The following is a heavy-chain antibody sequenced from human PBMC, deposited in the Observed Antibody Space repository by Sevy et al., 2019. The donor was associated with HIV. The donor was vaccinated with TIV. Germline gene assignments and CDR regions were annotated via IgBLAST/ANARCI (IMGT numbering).Heavy chain of an antibody. D-gene: IGHD3-3*01. CDR3: ARGKHVSDYYGSFDY. Sequence: GSLRLSCAVSGFTVSSNFMSWVRQDPGKGLEWVSVIWLGGTTYYADSVKGRFTISRDNSKNTVYLHMNSLRAEDTAVYYCARGKHVSDYYGSFDYWGQGTLVTVSS. V-gene: IGHV3-53*01. CDR2: IWLGGTT. J-gene: IGHJ4*02. CDR1: GFTVSSNF.